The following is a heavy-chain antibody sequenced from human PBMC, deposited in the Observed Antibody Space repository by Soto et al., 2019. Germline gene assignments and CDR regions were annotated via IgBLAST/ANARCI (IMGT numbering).Heavy chain of an antibody. CDR1: GFSFSNYA. CDR2: IAYDGSNK. V-gene: IGHV3-30-3*01. CDR3: ASGRSLYFASYFDY. J-gene: IGHJ4*02. Sequence: QVQLVESGGGVVQPGRSLRLSCAASGFSFSNYAMHWVRQAPGKGLEWVAIIAYDGSNKYYTDSVKGRFTISRDNSKNTLFLQMNNLRAEDTAVYYCASGRSLYFASYFDYWGQGTLVTVSS. D-gene: IGHD3-9*01.